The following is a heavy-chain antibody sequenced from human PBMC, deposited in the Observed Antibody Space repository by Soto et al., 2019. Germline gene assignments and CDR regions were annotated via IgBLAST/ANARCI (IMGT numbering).Heavy chain of an antibody. D-gene: IGHD6-13*01. J-gene: IGHJ6*02. CDR3: ARAQQQLESYYYYGMDV. Sequence: EVQLVGSGGGLVKPGGSLRLSCAASGFTFSSYSMNWVRQAPGKGLEWVSSISSSSSYIYYADSVKGRFTISRDNAKNSLYLQMNSLRAEDTAVYYCARAQQQLESYYYYGMDVWGQGTTVTVSS. CDR1: GFTFSSYS. CDR2: ISSSSSYI. V-gene: IGHV3-21*01.